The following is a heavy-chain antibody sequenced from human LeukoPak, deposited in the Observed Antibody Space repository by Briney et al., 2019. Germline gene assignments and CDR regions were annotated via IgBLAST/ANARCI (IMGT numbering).Heavy chain of an antibody. CDR3: GKGLTEKYYYYMDV. J-gene: IGHJ6*03. Sequence: PGGSLRLPCATSGFTFSNYAMHWVRQAPGKGLEWVAVISYDGSNKYYADSVKGRFTISRDNSKNTLYLQVNSLRAEDTAVYYCGKGLTEKYYYYMDVWGRGTPVTVSS. CDR2: ISYDGSNK. V-gene: IGHV3-30*04. D-gene: IGHD1-14*01. CDR1: GFTFSNYA.